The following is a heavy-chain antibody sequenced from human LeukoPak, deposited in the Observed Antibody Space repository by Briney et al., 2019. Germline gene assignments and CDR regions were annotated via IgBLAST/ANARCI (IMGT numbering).Heavy chain of an antibody. CDR2: INPNSGGT. J-gene: IGHJ4*02. V-gene: IGHV1-2*02. Sequence: EASVKVSCKASGYTFTGYYMHWVRQAPGQGLEWMGWINPNSGGTNYAQKFQGRVTMTRDTSISTAYMELSRLRSDDTAVYYCARDGAAGFGELPTPLDYWGQGTLVTVSS. D-gene: IGHD3-10*01. CDR3: ARDGAAGFGELPTPLDY. CDR1: GYTFTGYY.